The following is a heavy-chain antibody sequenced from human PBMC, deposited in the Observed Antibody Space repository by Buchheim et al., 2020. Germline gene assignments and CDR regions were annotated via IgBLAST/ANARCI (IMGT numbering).Heavy chain of an antibody. D-gene: IGHD1-26*01. CDR1: GFTFSSYW. V-gene: IGHV3-74*01. CDR2: INSDGSST. J-gene: IGHJ6*02. CDR3: ARLLTTGGYYYYYYGMDV. Sequence: EVQLVESGGGLVQPGGSLRLSCAASGFTFSSYWMHWVRQAPGKGLVWVSRINSDGSSTSYADSVQGRFTISIDNAKNTLSLQMNSLRAEDTAVYYCARLLTTGGYYYYYYGMDVWGQGTT.